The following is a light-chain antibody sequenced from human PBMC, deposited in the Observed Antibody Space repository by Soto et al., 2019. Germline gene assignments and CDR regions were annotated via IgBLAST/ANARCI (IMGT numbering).Light chain of an antibody. Sequence: EIVMTQSPATLSVSPGETATLSCRASQSVGSAVAWYQLKPGQGPRLLIVGASIRATGVPGRFSGGGSGTEFTLTISSLQSEDFAVYYCQQYRNCPPLTFRGGTTVEIK. CDR1: QSVGSA. CDR3: QQYRNCPPLT. V-gene: IGKV3-15*01. CDR2: GAS. J-gene: IGKJ4*01.